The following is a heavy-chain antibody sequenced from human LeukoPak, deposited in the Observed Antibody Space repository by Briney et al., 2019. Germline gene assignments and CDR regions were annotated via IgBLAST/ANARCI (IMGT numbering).Heavy chain of an antibody. CDR2: IYYSGST. CDR1: GGSISTSNYY. V-gene: IGHV4-39*01. Sequence: SETLSLTCTVSGGSISTSNYYWGWIRQPPGKGLEWIGSIYYSGSTYYNPSLKSRVTISVDTSKNQFSLKVRSVTAADTAVYYCAKPRTRLAWFDPWGQGTLVTVSS. D-gene: IGHD6-19*01. J-gene: IGHJ5*02. CDR3: AKPRTRLAWFDP.